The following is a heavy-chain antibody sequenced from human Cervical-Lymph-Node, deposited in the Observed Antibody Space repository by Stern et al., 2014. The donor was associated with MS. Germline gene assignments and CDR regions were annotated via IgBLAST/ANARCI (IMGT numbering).Heavy chain of an antibody. CDR2: ISWSGTKI. V-gene: IGHV3-9*01. CDR1: GFAFDDYA. CDR3: ATANYEFGYYGMDV. Sequence: QLVESGGGLVQPGRSLRLSCAAAGFAFDDYAMHWVRQAPGKGLELVSGISWSGTKIGYADSVKGRFTISRDNAKNSLFLQMNNLRAEDTALYYCATANYEFGYYGMDVWGQGTAVTVS. D-gene: IGHD3-3*01. J-gene: IGHJ6*02.